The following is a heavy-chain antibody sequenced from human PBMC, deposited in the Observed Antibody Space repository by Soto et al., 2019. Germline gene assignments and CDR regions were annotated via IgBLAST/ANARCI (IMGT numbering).Heavy chain of an antibody. CDR1: GGSIISYY. D-gene: IGHD4-17*01. CDR2: IYYSGST. V-gene: IGHV4-59*08. Sequence: SETLSLTCTVSGGSIISYYWSWIRQPPWKGLEWIGYIYYSGSTNYNPSLKSRVTISVDTPKNQLSLKLSSVTAADTAVYYCARRYGYYFDYWGQGTLVTVS. CDR3: ARRYGYYFDY. J-gene: IGHJ4*02.